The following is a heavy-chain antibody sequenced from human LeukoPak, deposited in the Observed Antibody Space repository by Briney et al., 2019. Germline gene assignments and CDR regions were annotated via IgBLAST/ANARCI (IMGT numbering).Heavy chain of an antibody. Sequence: SGGSLRLSCAVSGFTFSSYGMNWVRQAPGKGLEWVSYISSSSSIIYYADSVKGRFTISRDNAKNSLYLQMNSLRAEDTAVYYCAREVHGDYKDWGQGTLVTVSS. J-gene: IGHJ4*02. CDR1: GFTFSSYG. D-gene: IGHD4-17*01. CDR2: ISSSSSII. CDR3: AREVHGDYKD. V-gene: IGHV3-48*01.